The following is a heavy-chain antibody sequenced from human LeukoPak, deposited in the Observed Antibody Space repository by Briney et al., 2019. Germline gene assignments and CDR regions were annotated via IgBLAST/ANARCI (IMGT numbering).Heavy chain of an antibody. J-gene: IGHJ4*02. V-gene: IGHV3-30-3*01. D-gene: IGHD1-26*01. CDR1: GFTFSSYA. Sequence: QSGGSLRLSCAASGFTFSSYAMHWVRQAPGRGLEWVAVISYDGSSKYYTDSVKGRFTISRDNSKNTLYLQMNSLRADDTAVYYCARDGAATTMPDDYWGQGTLVTVSS. CDR3: ARDGAATTMPDDY. CDR2: ISYDGSSK.